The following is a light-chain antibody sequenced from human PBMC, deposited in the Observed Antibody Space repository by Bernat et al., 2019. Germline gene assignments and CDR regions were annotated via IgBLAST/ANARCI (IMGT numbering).Light chain of an antibody. CDR3: LVWDSSSDHYV. V-gene: IGLV3-21*03. Sequence: SYVLTQPPSVSVAPGKTARITCGGNNIGRKSVHWYQQKQGKAPVLVVYDDSDRPSGIPERFSGSKSGNTATLPISRVGAGDEADYCCLVWDSSSDHYVFGTGTKVTVL. CDR1: NIGRKS. CDR2: DDS. J-gene: IGLJ1*01.